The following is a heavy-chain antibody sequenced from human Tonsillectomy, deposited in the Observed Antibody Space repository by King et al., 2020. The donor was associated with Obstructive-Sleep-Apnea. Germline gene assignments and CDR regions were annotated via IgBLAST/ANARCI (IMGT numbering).Heavy chain of an antibody. CDR3: ARGCLVAASFAY. V-gene: IGHV1-46*01. CDR2: INPNGGST. D-gene: IGHD2-15*01. Sequence: QLVQSGAEVKEPGASVKVSCKASGYTFTNYYMHWVRQAPGQGLEWMGMINPNGGSTSCAQKFQGRVTMTRDTSTSTVYMELSSLRSEDTAVYYCARGCLVAASFAYWGQGTLVTVSS. CDR1: GYTFTNYY. J-gene: IGHJ4*02.